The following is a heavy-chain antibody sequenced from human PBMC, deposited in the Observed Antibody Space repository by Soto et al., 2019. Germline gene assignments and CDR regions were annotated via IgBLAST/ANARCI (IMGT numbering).Heavy chain of an antibody. CDR2: IDTYGSAT. V-gene: IGHV3-74*01. CDR1: GFTFSSYW. D-gene: IGHD3-16*01. J-gene: IGHJ6*02. Sequence: GGSLRLSCAASGFTFSSYWMHWVRQAPGKGLVWVSRIDTYGSATRYADSVKGRFTISRDNAKNTLYLQMNTLRAEDTAVYYCARAWGNSPWDYYGIDVWGQGTTVTVSS. CDR3: ARAWGNSPWDYYGIDV.